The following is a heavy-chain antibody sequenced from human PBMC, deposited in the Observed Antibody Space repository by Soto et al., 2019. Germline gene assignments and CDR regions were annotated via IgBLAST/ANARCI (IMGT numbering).Heavy chain of an antibody. CDR2: IYYSGST. Sequence: PSQTLSLTCTVSGGSISSSSYYWGWIRQPPGKGLEWIGSIYYSGSTYYNPSLKSRVTISVDTSKNQFSLKLSSVTAADTAVYYCARGGRRSPVMDVWGQGTTVT. CDR3: ARGGRRSPVMDV. V-gene: IGHV4-39*07. CDR1: GGSISSSSYY. J-gene: IGHJ6*02.